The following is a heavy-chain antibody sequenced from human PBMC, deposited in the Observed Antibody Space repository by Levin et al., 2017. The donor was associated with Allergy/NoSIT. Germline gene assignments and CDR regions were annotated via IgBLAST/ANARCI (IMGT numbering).Heavy chain of an antibody. CDR1: GYTFTSYG. CDR2: ISAYNGNT. J-gene: IGHJ4*02. V-gene: IGHV1-18*01. CDR3: AREGGETYYDIVTGYYTPGPHDY. Sequence: ASVKVSCKASGYTFTSYGISWVRQAPGQGLEWMGWISAYNGNTNYAQKLQGRVTMTTDTSTSTAYMELRSLRSDDTAVYYCAREGGETYYDIVTGYYTPGPHDYWGQGTLVTVSS. D-gene: IGHD3-9*01.